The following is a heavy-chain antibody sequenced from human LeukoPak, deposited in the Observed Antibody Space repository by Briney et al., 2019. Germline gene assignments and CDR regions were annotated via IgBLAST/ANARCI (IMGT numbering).Heavy chain of an antibody. D-gene: IGHD3-22*01. J-gene: IGHJ4*02. CDR1: GFTFDDYA. CDR2: ISWNSGSI. CDR3: AKDIYYYDSSGYYGH. Sequence: PGGSLRLSCAASGFTFDDYAMHWVRQAPGKGLEWVSGISWNSGSIGYADSVKGRFTISRDNAKNSLYLQMNSLRAEDTALYYCAKDIYYYDSSGYYGHWGQGTPVTVSS. V-gene: IGHV3-9*01.